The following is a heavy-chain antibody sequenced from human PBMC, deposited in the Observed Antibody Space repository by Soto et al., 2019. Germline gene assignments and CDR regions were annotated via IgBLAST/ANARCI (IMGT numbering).Heavy chain of an antibody. CDR1: GFTFSNYA. D-gene: IGHD6-19*01. J-gene: IGHJ4*02. Sequence: VQLLESGGGLVQPGGSLRLSCTASGFTFSNYAMNWVRQAPGKGLEWMSAISGSGGGTYYADSVKGRFTISRDNSKNTLYLQTHSLRAEDTALYYCARDAVAREGGTQYYFDYWGQGTLVTVSS. CDR3: ARDAVAREGGTQYYFDY. V-gene: IGHV3-23*01. CDR2: ISGSGGGT.